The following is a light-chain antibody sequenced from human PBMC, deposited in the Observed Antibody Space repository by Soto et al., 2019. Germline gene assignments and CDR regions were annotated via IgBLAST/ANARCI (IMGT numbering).Light chain of an antibody. J-gene: IGKJ2*01. CDR1: QSISVH. CDR3: QQSYITPYT. V-gene: IGKV1-39*01. Sequence: DIQMTQSPSSLSASVGDTVTITCRASQSISVHLNWYQQKGGKVPKLLIYAASNLYSGVPSRFSGSGSATDLTHTLSSLQPEDFATYYCQQSYITPYTFGQGPRLEIK. CDR2: AAS.